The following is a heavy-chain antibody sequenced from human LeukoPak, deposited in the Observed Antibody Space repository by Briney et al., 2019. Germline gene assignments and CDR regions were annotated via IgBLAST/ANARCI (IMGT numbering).Heavy chain of an antibody. V-gene: IGHV4-34*01. D-gene: IGHD2-2*01. Sequence: SETLFLTCAVYGGSFSGYYWSWIRQPPGKGLEWIGEINHSGSTNYNPSLKSRVTISVDTSKNQFSLKLSSVTAADTAVYYCARGLFDIVVVPAAPYFDYWGQGTLVTVSS. CDR3: ARGLFDIVVVPAAPYFDY. J-gene: IGHJ4*02. CDR2: INHSGST. CDR1: GGSFSGYY.